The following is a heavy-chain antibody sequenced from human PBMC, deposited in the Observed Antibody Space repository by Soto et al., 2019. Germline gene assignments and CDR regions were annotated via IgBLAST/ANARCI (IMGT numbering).Heavy chain of an antibody. Sequence: ASVKVSCKASGYTFTSYAMHWVRQAPGQRLEWMGWINAGNGNTKYSQKFQGRVTITRDTSASTAYMELSSLRSEDTAVYYCARVLFGRGKWFDPWGQGTLVTVSS. V-gene: IGHV1-3*01. CDR3: ARVLFGRGKWFDP. CDR2: INAGNGNT. D-gene: IGHD3-3*01. CDR1: GYTFTSYA. J-gene: IGHJ5*02.